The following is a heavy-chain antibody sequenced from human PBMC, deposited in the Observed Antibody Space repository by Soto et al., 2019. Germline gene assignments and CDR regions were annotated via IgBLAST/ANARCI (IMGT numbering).Heavy chain of an antibody. CDR1: GGTFSSYA. CDR2: IIPIFGTA. D-gene: IGHD4-4*01. J-gene: IGHJ6*02. V-gene: IGHV1-69*01. Sequence: QVQLVQSGAEVKKPGSSVKVSCKASGGTFSSYAISWVRQAPGQGLEWMGGIIPIFGTANYAQKFQGRVTITADESTSTAYMELSSLRSKDTAVYYCASLSIVNHDYSNYGMDVWGQGTTVTVSS. CDR3: ASLSIVNHDYSNYGMDV.